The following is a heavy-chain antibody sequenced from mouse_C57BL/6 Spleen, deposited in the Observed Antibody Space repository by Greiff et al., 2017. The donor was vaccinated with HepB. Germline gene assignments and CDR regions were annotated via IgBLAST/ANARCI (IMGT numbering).Heavy chain of an antibody. CDR1: GYTFTSYW. CDR3: VGLITTVVGNWYFDV. V-gene: IGHV1-59*01. D-gene: IGHD1-1*01. J-gene: IGHJ1*03. Sequence: QVQLQQPGAELVRPGTSVKLSCKASGYTFTSYWMHWVKQRPGQGLEWIGVIDPSDSYTNYNQKFKGKATLTVDTSSSTAYMQLSSLTSEDSAVYYCVGLITTVVGNWYFDVWGTGTTVTVSS. CDR2: IDPSDSYT.